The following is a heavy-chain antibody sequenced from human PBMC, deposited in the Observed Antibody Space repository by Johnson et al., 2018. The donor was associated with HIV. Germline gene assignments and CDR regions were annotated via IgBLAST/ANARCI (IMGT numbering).Heavy chain of an antibody. CDR3: ARPGVVVTPPDAFDI. D-gene: IGHD3-22*01. J-gene: IGHJ3*02. CDR2: ISSSGSTI. Sequence: QMHLVESGGGLVKPGGSLRLSCAASGFTFSDYYMSWIRQAPGKGLEWVSYISSSGSTIYYADSVKGRFTISRDNAKNSLYLQMNSMRAEDTAVYYCARPGVVVTPPDAFDIWGQGTMVTVSS. V-gene: IGHV3-11*04. CDR1: GFTFSDYY.